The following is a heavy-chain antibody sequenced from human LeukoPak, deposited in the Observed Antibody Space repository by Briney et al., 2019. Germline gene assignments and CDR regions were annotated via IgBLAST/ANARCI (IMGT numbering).Heavy chain of an antibody. Sequence: PGGSLRLSCAASGFTFDDYAMHWVRQAPGKGLEWVSGISWNSGSIGYADSVKGRFTISRDNAKNSLYLQMNSLRAEDMALYYCAKDMYGSGRDAFDIWGQGTMVTVSS. J-gene: IGHJ3*02. CDR3: AKDMYGSGRDAFDI. D-gene: IGHD3-10*01. CDR1: GFTFDDYA. V-gene: IGHV3-9*03. CDR2: ISWNSGSI.